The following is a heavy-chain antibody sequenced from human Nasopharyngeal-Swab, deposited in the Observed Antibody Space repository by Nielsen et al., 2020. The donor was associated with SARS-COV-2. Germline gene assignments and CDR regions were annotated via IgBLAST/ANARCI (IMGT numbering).Heavy chain of an antibody. Sequence: ASVKVSCKASGYTFTGYYMHWVRQAPGQGLEWMGWINPNSGGTNYAQKFQGRVTMTRDTSISTAYMELSRLRSDDTAVYYCARDPPFYGSGSRGFYYYGMDVWGQGTTVTVSS. CDR3: ARDPPFYGSGSRGFYYYGMDV. CDR1: GYTFTGYY. V-gene: IGHV1-2*02. CDR2: INPNSGGT. D-gene: IGHD3-10*01. J-gene: IGHJ6*02.